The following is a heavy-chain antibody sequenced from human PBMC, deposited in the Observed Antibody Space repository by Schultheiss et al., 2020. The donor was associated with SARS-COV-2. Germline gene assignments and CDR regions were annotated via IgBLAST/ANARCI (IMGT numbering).Heavy chain of an antibody. V-gene: IGHV4-38-2*01. J-gene: IGHJ5*02. CDR2: IYTSGST. Sequence: SETLSLTCAVSGYSISSGYYWGWIRQPAGKGLEWIGRIYTSGSTYYNPSLKSRVTISVDTSKNQFSLKLSSVTAADTAVYYCARVVPAAIRWFDPWGQGTLVTVSS. CDR3: ARVVPAAIRWFDP. CDR1: GYSISSGYY. D-gene: IGHD2-2*01.